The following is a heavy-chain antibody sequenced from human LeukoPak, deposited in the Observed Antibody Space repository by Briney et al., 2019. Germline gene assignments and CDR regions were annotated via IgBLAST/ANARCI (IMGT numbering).Heavy chain of an antibody. CDR1: GYTFTGYY. CDR3: AAVVPAARVYYCYMDV. CDR2: INPNSGGT. D-gene: IGHD2-2*01. V-gene: IGHV1-2*02. J-gene: IGHJ6*03. Sequence: ASVKVSCKASGYTFTGYYMHWVRQAPGQGLEWMGWINPNSGGTNYAQKFQGRVTMTRDTSISTAYMELSRLRSDDTAVYYCAAVVPAARVYYCYMDVWGKGTTVTVSS.